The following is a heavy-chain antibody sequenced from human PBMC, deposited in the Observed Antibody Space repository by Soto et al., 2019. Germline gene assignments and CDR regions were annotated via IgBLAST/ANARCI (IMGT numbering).Heavy chain of an antibody. CDR1: GYTLTELS. D-gene: IGHD4-17*01. CDR3: ATISTVTTDYFDY. J-gene: IGHJ4*02. CDR2: FDPEDGET. V-gene: IGHV1-24*01. Sequence: ASVKVSCKVSGYTLTELSMHLVRQAPGKGLEWMGGFDPEDGETIYAQKFQGRVTMTEDTSTDTAYMGLSSLRSEDTAVYYCATISTVTTDYFDYWGQGTLVTVSS.